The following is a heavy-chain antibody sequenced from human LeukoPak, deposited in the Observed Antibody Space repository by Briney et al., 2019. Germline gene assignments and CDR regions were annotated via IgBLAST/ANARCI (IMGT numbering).Heavy chain of an antibody. D-gene: IGHD6-6*01. CDR3: ARDRKSIAADY. V-gene: IGHV3-21*01. CDR2: ISSSSSYI. CDR1: GFPSSTYS. Sequence: GGSLRLSCAASGFPSSTYSMTWVRKAPGKGLEWVSSISSSSSYIYYADSVKGRFTISRDNAKNSLYLQMNSLRAEGTAVYYCARDRKSIAADYWGQGTLVTVSS. J-gene: IGHJ4*02.